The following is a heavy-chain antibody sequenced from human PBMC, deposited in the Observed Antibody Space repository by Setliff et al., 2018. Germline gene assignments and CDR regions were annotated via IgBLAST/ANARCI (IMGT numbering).Heavy chain of an antibody. Sequence: GGSLRLSCAASGFTFSSYSMNWVRQAPGKGLEWVSSISSSSSYIYYADSVKGRFTISRDNAKNSLYLQMNSLRAEDTAVYYCTLFGDRDTVDTWGQGTMVTVSS. CDR2: ISSSSSYI. D-gene: IGHD3-16*01. CDR1: GFTFSSYS. V-gene: IGHV3-21*01. J-gene: IGHJ3*02. CDR3: TLFGDRDTVDT.